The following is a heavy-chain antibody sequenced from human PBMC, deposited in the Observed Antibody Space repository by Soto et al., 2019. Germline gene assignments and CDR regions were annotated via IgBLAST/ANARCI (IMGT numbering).Heavy chain of an antibody. CDR2: IYYSGST. V-gene: IGHV4-31*03. CDR3: AMTREEIAARPYYYYYMDV. Sequence: PSETLSLTCTVSGGSISSGGYYWSWIRQHPGKGLEWIGYIYYSGSTYYNPSLKSRVTISVDTSKNQFSLKLSSVTAADTAVYYCAMTREEIAARPYYYYYMDVWGKGTTVTVS. CDR1: GGSISSGGYY. J-gene: IGHJ6*03. D-gene: IGHD6-6*01.